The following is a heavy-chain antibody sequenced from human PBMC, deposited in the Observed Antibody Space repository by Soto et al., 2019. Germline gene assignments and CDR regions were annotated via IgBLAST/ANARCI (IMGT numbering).Heavy chain of an antibody. CDR3: AKDFIPKIGVHDPFDI. Sequence: EVQLLESGGGLAQPGGSLRLSCVASGFTFSNYAMSWVRQAPGKGLEWVSTISGPGETTFYADSVNGRFTISRDNSKTTLYLQVSSLGAEDTAAYYCAKDFIPKIGVHDPFDIWGQGTMVTVSS. CDR2: ISGPGETT. D-gene: IGHD3-10*01. J-gene: IGHJ3*02. V-gene: IGHV3-23*01. CDR1: GFTFSNYA.